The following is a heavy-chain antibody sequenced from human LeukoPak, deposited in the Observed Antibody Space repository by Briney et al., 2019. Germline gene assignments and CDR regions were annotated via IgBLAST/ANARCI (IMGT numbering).Heavy chain of an antibody. Sequence: GGSLRLSCAASGFSFSTYWMHWVRQTPGKGLEWVSAIGGSGSDTSYTDSVKGRFTISRDNSKSTLYLQMNSLRAEDTAVYHCAKTLRDLEWLTGELDVWGQGTAVTVSS. V-gene: IGHV3-23*01. J-gene: IGHJ6*02. CDR1: GFSFSTYW. CDR2: IGGSGSDT. CDR3: AKTLRDLEWLTGELDV. D-gene: IGHD3-3*01.